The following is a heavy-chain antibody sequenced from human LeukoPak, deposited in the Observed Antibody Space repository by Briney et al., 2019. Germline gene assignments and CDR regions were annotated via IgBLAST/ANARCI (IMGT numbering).Heavy chain of an antibody. CDR1: GFTFSSYN. CDR2: ISSSSSYI. CDR3: ARSSPHCSSTSCYNDAFDI. D-gene: IGHD2-2*02. Sequence: PGGSLRLSCAASGFTFSSYNMNWVRQAPGKGLEWVSSISSSSSYIYYADSVKGRFTISRDNAKNSLYLQMNSLRAEDTAVYYCARSSPHCSSTSCYNDAFDIWGQGTMVTVSS. J-gene: IGHJ3*02. V-gene: IGHV3-21*01.